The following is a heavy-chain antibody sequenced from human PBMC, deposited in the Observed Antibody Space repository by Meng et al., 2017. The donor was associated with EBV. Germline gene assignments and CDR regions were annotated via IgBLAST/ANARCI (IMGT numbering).Heavy chain of an antibody. Sequence: QVLLRQWGAGLLKPSXXLSLSGAVYGGSFTDYYWSWIRQAPGKSLEWIGEVSHSGRTRYNPSLKSRVSMSADVSKKQFSLKMKSVTAADTGVYFCARVGYSVHDVSFEDFWGQGTMVTVSS. D-gene: IGHD5/OR15-5a*01. CDR1: GGSFTDYY. CDR3: ARVGYSVHDVSFEDF. CDR2: VSHSGRT. V-gene: IGHV4-34*01. J-gene: IGHJ4*02.